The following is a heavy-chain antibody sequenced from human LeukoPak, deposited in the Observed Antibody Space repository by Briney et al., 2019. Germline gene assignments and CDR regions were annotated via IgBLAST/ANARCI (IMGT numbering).Heavy chain of an antibody. CDR2: IYIDGTT. Sequence: PGGSLRLSCAASGFIVSHNYMTWVRQAPGKGLEWISVIYIDGTTYYADSVKGRFTISRDNSKNTLYLQMNSLRAEDTAVYYCARANWNDGYFDYWGQGTLVTVSS. CDR1: GFIVSHNY. CDR3: ARANWNDGYFDY. V-gene: IGHV3-66*02. D-gene: IGHD1-1*01. J-gene: IGHJ4*02.